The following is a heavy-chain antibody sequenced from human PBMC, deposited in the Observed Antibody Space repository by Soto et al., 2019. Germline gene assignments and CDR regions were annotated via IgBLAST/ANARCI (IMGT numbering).Heavy chain of an antibody. CDR3: ARGPLNGVSRSSPWGWFDP. Sequence: QVQLVQSGAEVKKPGSSVKVSCKASGGTFSSYAISWVRQAPGQGLEWMGGIIPIFGTANYAQKFQGRVTITADESTSTAYMGLSSLRSEDTAVYYCARGPLNGVSRSSPWGWFDPWGQGTLVTVSS. J-gene: IGHJ5*02. CDR2: IIPIFGTA. V-gene: IGHV1-69*01. CDR1: GGTFSSYA. D-gene: IGHD3-10*01.